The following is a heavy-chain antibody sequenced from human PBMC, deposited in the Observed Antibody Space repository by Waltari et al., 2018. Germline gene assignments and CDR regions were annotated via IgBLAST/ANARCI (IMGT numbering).Heavy chain of an antibody. CDR1: GYTFTSYY. D-gene: IGHD5-12*01. V-gene: IGHV1-46*01. CDR3: ARDGSPQGMATMAFDY. J-gene: IGHJ4*02. Sequence: QVQLVQSGAEVKKPGASVKVSCKASGYTFTSYYMHWVRQAPGQGLEWMGIINPSGGSTSYAQKFQGRVTMTRDTSTSTVYMELSSLRSEDTAVYYCARDGSPQGMATMAFDYWGQGTLVTVSS. CDR2: INPSGGST.